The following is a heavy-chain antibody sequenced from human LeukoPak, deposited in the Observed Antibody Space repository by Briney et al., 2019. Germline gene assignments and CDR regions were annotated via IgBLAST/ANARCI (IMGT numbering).Heavy chain of an antibody. D-gene: IGHD1-7*01. Sequence: GESMKISCKGSGYSFTSYWISWVRQMPGKGLEWMGTIDPSDSYTNYSPSFQGHGTISADKSISTAYLQWSSLKASDTAMYYCARNYRDSDYWGQGTLVTVSS. CDR2: IDPSDSYT. CDR3: ARNYRDSDY. V-gene: IGHV5-10-1*01. CDR1: GYSFTSYW. J-gene: IGHJ4*02.